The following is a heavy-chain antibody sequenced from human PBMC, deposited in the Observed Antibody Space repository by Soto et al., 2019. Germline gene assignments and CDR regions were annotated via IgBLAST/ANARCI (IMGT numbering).Heavy chain of an antibody. Sequence: GGSLRLSCAASRFIVSDNYINWVRQAPGKGLEWVSVTYTGGYTYYADSVKGRFTISRDNSKNTLYLQMNSLRAEDTAVYYCAREVSGTSFDYWGQGTLVTVSS. J-gene: IGHJ4*02. CDR3: AREVSGTSFDY. CDR1: RFIVSDNY. D-gene: IGHD1-7*01. CDR2: TYTGGYT. V-gene: IGHV3-53*01.